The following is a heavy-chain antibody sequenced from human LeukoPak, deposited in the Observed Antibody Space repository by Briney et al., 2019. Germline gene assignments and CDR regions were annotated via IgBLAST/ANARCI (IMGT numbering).Heavy chain of an antibody. D-gene: IGHD3-22*01. CDR3: ARPDYYDSSGYYGAVDY. V-gene: IGHV5-51*01. CDR1: GYSFTSYW. Sequence: GESLKISCKGSGYSFTSYWIGWVRQMPGKGLGGMGILYPGDSDTRYSPSFQGQVTISADQSISTAYLQWSSLKASDTAMYYCARPDYYDSSGYYGAVDYWGQGTLVTVSS. J-gene: IGHJ4*02. CDR2: LYPGDSDT.